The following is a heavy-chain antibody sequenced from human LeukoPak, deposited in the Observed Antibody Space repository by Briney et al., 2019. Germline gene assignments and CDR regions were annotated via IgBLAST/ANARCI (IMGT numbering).Heavy chain of an antibody. D-gene: IGHD1-26*01. V-gene: IGHV1-18*01. Sequence: GASVKVSCKASGYTFTSYGISWVRQAPGQGLGWMGWISAYNGNTNYAQKLQGRVTMTTDTSTSTAYMELRSLRSDDTALYYCARDPLVGATRLFYFDYWSQGTLVTVSS. CDR3: ARDPLVGATRLFYFDY. CDR2: ISAYNGNT. CDR1: GYTFTSYG. J-gene: IGHJ4*02.